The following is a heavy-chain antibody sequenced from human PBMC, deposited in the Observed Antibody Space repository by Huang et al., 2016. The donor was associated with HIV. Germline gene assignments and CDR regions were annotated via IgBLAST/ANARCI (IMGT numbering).Heavy chain of an antibody. V-gene: IGHV1-69*10. CDR1: GGSFYSLA. D-gene: IGHD6-13*01. Sequence: VQLVQSGAEVKRTGTSVKISCKASGGSFYSLAFNWVRQAPGQGLQYMWVIVPLFSVTNYAEKFRGRLTISADKSTSTVFMELRGLTSEDTAVFFCAREGQTWYGKPIAAFEIWGQGTTVIVSP. CDR3: AREGQTWYGKPIAAFEI. J-gene: IGHJ3*02. CDR2: IVPLFSVT.